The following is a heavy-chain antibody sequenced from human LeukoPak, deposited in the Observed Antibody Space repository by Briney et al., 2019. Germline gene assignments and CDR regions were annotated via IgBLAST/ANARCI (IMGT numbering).Heavy chain of an antibody. J-gene: IGHJ4*02. Sequence: SETLSLTCTVSGGSISSYYWSWIRQPPGKGLEWIGYIYYSGSTNYNPSLKSRVTISVDTSKNQFSLKLSSVTAADTAVYYCARQAPSHGRGDFDYWGQGTLVTVSS. D-gene: IGHD2-2*01. CDR2: IYYSGST. CDR1: GGSISSYY. V-gene: IGHV4-59*08. CDR3: ARQAPSHGRGDFDY.